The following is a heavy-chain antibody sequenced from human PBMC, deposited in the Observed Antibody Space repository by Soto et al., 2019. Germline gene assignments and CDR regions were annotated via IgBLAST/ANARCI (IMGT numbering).Heavy chain of an antibody. CDR3: ARDRMELRGSVWFDP. CDR1: GYTFTGYG. CDR2: ISGYNGNT. D-gene: IGHD1-7*01. J-gene: IGHJ5*02. Sequence: ASVKVSCKASGYTFTGYGISWLRQAPGQGLEWMGWISGYNGNTNYAQELQGRVTMTTDTSTSTAYMELRSLRSDDTAVYFCARDRMELRGSVWFDPWGQGTLVTVSS. V-gene: IGHV1-18*04.